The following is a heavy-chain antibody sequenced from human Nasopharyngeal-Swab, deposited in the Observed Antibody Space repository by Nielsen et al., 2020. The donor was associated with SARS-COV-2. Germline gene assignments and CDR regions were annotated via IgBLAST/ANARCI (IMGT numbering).Heavy chain of an antibody. J-gene: IGHJ4*02. CDR1: GGSISSYY. V-gene: IGHV4-39*07. CDR2: IYYSGST. Sequence: SETLSLTCTVSGGSISSYYWGWIRQPPGKGLEWIGSIYYSGSTYYNPSLKSRVTISVDTSKNQFSLKLSSVTAADTAVYYCARAVRDIVVVPAAMIYYFDYWGQGTLVTVSS. D-gene: IGHD2-2*01. CDR3: ARAVRDIVVVPAAMIYYFDY.